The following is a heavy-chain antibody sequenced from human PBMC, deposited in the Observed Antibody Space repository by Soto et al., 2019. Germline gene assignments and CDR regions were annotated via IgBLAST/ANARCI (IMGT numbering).Heavy chain of an antibody. CDR3: ATGTSSSGCYA. Sequence: EVQLLESGGGLVQPGGSLRLSCAASGFTFSSYAMSWVRQAPGKGLEWVSAISGSGDITHYADSVKGRFTVSRDNSKKTLYLQMNSLRAEDTAVYYSATGTSSSGCYAWGQGTLVTVTS. CDR1: GFTFSSYA. D-gene: IGHD2-2*01. J-gene: IGHJ4*02. V-gene: IGHV3-23*01. CDR2: ISGSGDIT.